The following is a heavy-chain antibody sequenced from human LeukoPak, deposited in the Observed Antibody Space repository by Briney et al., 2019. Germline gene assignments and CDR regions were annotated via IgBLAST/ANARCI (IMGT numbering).Heavy chain of an antibody. CDR2: INHSGST. CDR1: GGSLSGYY. D-gene: IGHD3-3*01. J-gene: IGHJ4*02. V-gene: IGHV4-34*01. Sequence: PSETLSLTCAVYGGSLSGYYWSWILQPPGKGLEWIGEINHSGSTNYNPSLKTRVTISVDTSKNHFSLKLSSVTAADTAVYYCARDSGYDFWSGYHHFDYWGQGTLVTVSS. CDR3: ARDSGYDFWSGYHHFDY.